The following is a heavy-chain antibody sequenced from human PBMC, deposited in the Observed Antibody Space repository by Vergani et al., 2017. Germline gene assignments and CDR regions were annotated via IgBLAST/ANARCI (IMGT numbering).Heavy chain of an antibody. V-gene: IGHV5-51*01. CDR1: GYSFTSYW. CDR2: IYPGDSDT. Sequence: EVQLVQSGAEVKTPGESLKISCKGSGYSFTSYWIGWVRQMPGKGLEWMGIIYPGDSDTRYSPSFQGQVTISADKSSSTAYLQWSSLKASDTAMYYCARQNDYGDYGSAFDIWGQGTMVTVSS. J-gene: IGHJ3*02. D-gene: IGHD4-17*01. CDR3: ARQNDYGDYGSAFDI.